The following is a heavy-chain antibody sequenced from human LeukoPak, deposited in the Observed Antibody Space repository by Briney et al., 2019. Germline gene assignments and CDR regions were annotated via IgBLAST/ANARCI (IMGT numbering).Heavy chain of an antibody. CDR3: VRDRGYCSGGTCYALWDY. V-gene: IGHV3-7*01. Sequence: PGESLRLSCAASGFTFSNYWMTWVRQAPGKGLEWVAHIKEDGGEKHYVDPVKGRFTISRDNAKNSLYLQMNSLRAEDTAMYYCVRDRGYCSGGTCYALWDYWGQGTLVTVSS. D-gene: IGHD2-15*01. CDR1: GFTFSNYW. J-gene: IGHJ4*02. CDR2: IKEDGGEK.